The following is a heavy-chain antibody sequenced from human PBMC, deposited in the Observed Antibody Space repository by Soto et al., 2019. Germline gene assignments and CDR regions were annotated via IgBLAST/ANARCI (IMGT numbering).Heavy chain of an antibody. J-gene: IGHJ6*03. CDR3: ARGPIRIYYYDMDV. CDR1: GFTFDDYA. V-gene: IGHV3-9*01. D-gene: IGHD2-15*01. CDR2: ISWNGNSI. Sequence: EVQLVESGGGLVQPGRSLRVSCAASGFTFDDYAMHWVRQAPGKGLEWVSGISWNGNSIGYADSVRGRFTISRDNAKNSLYLQMNSLRVEDTALYYCARGPIRIYYYDMDVWGKGTTVTVSS.